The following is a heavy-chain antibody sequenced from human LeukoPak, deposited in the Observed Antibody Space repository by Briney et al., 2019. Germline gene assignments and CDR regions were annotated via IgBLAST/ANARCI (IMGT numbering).Heavy chain of an antibody. CDR2: IKDDGSEK. J-gene: IGHJ4*02. D-gene: IGHD3-10*01. CDR1: GFTFSSYW. V-gene: IGHV3-7*01. Sequence: GGSLRLSCAASGFTFSSYWMTWVRQSPGKGLEWVANIKDDGSEKFYVDSVRGRFTISRDNAKNSLYLQMNSLRVEDTAVYFCARRLLWFGEPPFDYWGQGTLVTVSS. CDR3: ARRLLWFGEPPFDY.